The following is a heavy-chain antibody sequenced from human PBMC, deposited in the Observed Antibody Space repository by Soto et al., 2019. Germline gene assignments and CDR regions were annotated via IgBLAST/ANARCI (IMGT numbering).Heavy chain of an antibody. J-gene: IGHJ4*02. CDR3: AKQYLYYDYIWGSYRYPHFDY. CDR1: GSTFSSYA. CDR2: ISGSGGST. V-gene: IGHV3-23*01. Sequence: EVQLLESGGGLVQPGGSLRLSCAASGSTFSSYAMSWVRQAPGKGLEWVSAISGSGGSTYYADSVKGRFIISRDNSKNTLYLQMNSLRAEDTAVYYCAKQYLYYDYIWGSYRYPHFDYWGQGTLVTVSS. D-gene: IGHD3-16*02.